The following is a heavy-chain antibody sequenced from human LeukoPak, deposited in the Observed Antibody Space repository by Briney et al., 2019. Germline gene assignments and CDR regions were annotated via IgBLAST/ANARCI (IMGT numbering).Heavy chain of an antibody. D-gene: IGHD5-18*01. J-gene: IGHJ4*02. V-gene: IGHV3-23*01. CDR2: ISGSGGST. CDR1: GFTFSSYA. Sequence: PGGSLRLSCAASGFTFSSYAMSWVRPAPGKGLGWVSAISGSGGSTYYADSVKGRITISRDNSKNTLYLQMNSLRAEDTAVYYCAKGGLQLWLRTYFDYWGQGTLVTVSS. CDR3: AKGGLQLWLRTYFDY.